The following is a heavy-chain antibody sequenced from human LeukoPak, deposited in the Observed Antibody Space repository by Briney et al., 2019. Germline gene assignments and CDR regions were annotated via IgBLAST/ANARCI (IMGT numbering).Heavy chain of an antibody. CDR1: GFPFSNYW. CDR2: VNSDGSTT. CDR3: ARGYYSSSRFDS. J-gene: IGHJ4*02. Sequence: PRGSLRLSCAASGFPFSNYWMHWVRHAPGKGLVWVSRVNSDGSTTNYADSVKGRFTISRDNAENTLYMRMNSLRPEDTAVYYCARGYYSSSRFDSWGQGTLVTVSS. D-gene: IGHD6-13*01. V-gene: IGHV3-74*01.